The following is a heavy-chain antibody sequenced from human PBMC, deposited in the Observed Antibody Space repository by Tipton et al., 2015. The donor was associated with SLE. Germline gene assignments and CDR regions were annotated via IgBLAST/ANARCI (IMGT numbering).Heavy chain of an antibody. CDR1: GGSISSYY. CDR3: ARGVLGGSYPY. D-gene: IGHD1-26*01. J-gene: IGHJ4*02. CDR2: ISYSGTT. V-gene: IGHV4-59*12. Sequence: TLSLTCTVSGGSISSYYWSWIRQPPGKGLEWIGYISYSGTTNYNPSLKSRVTISVDTSKNQFSLKLSSVTAADTTVYYCARGVLGGSYPYWGQGTLVTVPS.